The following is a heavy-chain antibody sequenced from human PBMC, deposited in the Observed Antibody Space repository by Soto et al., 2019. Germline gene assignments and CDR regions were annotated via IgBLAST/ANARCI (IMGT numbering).Heavy chain of an antibody. CDR3: AGRSGSSDY. D-gene: IGHD3-10*01. J-gene: IGHJ4*02. CDR1: GFTFSNYT. CDR2: ISYDEIDK. Sequence: LRLSCAASGFTFSNYTMHGVRQAPGKGLEWVALISYDEIDKYFADAVKGRFTISRDNSKNTLYLQMDSLRAEDTAVYYCAGRSGSSDYWGRGTLVTVSS. V-gene: IGHV3-30*04.